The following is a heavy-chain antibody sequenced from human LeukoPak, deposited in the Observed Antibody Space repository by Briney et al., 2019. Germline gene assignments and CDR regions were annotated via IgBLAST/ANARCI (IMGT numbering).Heavy chain of an antibody. V-gene: IGHV1-69*01. CDR3: ARVAYYYDSGGFQINNWFDP. CDR1: GGTFSSYA. J-gene: IGHJ5*02. Sequence: AASVKVSCKASGGTFSSYAISWVRQAPGQGLEWMGGIIPIFGTANYAQKFQGRVTITADESTSTAYMELSSLRSEDTAVYYCARVAYYYDSGGFQINNWFDPWGQGTLVTVSS. D-gene: IGHD3-22*01. CDR2: IIPIFGTA.